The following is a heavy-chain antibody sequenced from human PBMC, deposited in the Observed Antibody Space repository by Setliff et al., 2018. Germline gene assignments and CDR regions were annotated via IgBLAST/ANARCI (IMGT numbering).Heavy chain of an antibody. CDR2: IHASGSP. CDR3: ARERYFDWFFED. Sequence: PSETLSLTCSVYGESFSNNYWSWIRQPPGKGLEWIGRIHASGSPDYNPSFKSRVTISRDTSTNQFSLKLGSVTAADTAVYYCARERYFDWFFEDWGHGTLVTVSS. CDR1: GESFSNNY. J-gene: IGHJ4*01. D-gene: IGHD3-9*01. V-gene: IGHV4-4*08.